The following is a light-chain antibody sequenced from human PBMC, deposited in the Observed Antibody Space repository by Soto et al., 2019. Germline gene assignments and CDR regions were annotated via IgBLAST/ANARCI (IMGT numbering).Light chain of an antibody. V-gene: IGKV3-15*01. Sequence: EVMMTQSPATLSVSPGETATLSCRASQSVNTNLDWYQQKPGQPPMLLIYDASTRATGTPARFSGSGSGTEFTLTIISLQSEDFALYDCQEYNNWPRGVTFGPGTKVDI. CDR1: QSVNTN. CDR3: QEYNNWPRGVT. CDR2: DAS. J-gene: IGKJ3*01.